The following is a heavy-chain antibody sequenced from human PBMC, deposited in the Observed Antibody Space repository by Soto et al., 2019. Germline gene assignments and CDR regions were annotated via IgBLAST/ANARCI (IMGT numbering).Heavy chain of an antibody. J-gene: IGHJ6*03. Sequence: KPSETLSLTCTVSGGSISSYYWSWIRQPPGKGLEWIGYIYYSGSTNYNPSLKSRVTISVDTSKNQFSLKLSSVTAADTAVYYCARSSCSGGSCYDYMDVWGKGTTVTVSS. CDR1: GGSISSYY. CDR2: IYYSGST. V-gene: IGHV4-59*01. CDR3: ARSSCSGGSCYDYMDV. D-gene: IGHD2-15*01.